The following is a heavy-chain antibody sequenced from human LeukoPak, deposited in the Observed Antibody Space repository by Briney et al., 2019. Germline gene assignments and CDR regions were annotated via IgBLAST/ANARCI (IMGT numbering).Heavy chain of an antibody. CDR2: TYYRSKWYN. Sequence: RSQTLSLTCAISGDSVSSNSAAWNWIRQSPSRGLEWLGRTYYRSKWYNDYAVSVKSRITINPDTSKNQFSLQLNSVTPEDTAVYYCARVKGDRCGGSCYSYYYYYYMDVWGKGTTVTVSS. D-gene: IGHD2-15*01. CDR3: ARVKGDRCGGSCYSYYYYYYMDV. J-gene: IGHJ6*03. CDR1: GDSVSSNSAA. V-gene: IGHV6-1*01.